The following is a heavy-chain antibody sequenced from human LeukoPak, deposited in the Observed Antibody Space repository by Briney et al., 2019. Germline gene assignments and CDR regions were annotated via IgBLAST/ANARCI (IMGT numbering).Heavy chain of an antibody. CDR3: ARGRTVTNDFDL. CDR1: GYTFDVYY. J-gene: IGHJ2*01. Sequence: ASVNVSCKASGYTFDVYYIHWVRQAPGQGLEWMGMFNPSSSDTNYAQRFQGRVTLTRDTSTTTVYMNLSGLRPEDTAVYYCARGRTVTNDFDLWGRGTLLTVSS. V-gene: IGHV1-46*02. CDR2: FNPSSSDT. D-gene: IGHD4-17*01.